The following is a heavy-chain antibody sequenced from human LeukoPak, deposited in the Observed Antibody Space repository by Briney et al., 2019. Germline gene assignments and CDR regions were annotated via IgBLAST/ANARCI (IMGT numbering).Heavy chain of an antibody. CDR1: GYSISSGYY. CDR2: IFHSGST. CDR3: TRASGSYGSGSYYYYGMDV. Sequence: SETLSLTCAVSGYSISSGYYWGWIRQPPGKGLEWIGSIFHSGSTYYNPSLKSRVNMSVDTSKNQISLKLSSVTAADTAVYYCTRASGSYGSGSYYYYGMDVWGKGTTVTVSS. J-gene: IGHJ6*04. D-gene: IGHD3-10*01. V-gene: IGHV4-38-2*01.